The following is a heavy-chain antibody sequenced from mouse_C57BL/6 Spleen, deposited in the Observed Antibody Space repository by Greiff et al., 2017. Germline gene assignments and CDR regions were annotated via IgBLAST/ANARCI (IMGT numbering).Heavy chain of an antibody. V-gene: IGHV1-19*01. D-gene: IGHD1-1*01. J-gene: IGHJ2*01. CDR1: GYTFTDYY. CDR2: INPYNGGT. Sequence: VQLKQSGPVLVKPGASVKMSCKASGYTFTDYYMNWVKQSHGKSLEWIGVINPYNGGTSYNQTFKGKATLTVYKSSSTAYMELNSLTSEDSAVYYCARSPSTVVAFDYWGQGTTLTVSS. CDR3: ARSPSTVVAFDY.